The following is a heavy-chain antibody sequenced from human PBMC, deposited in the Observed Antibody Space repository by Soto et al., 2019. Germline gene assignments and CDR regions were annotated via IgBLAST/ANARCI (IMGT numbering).Heavy chain of an antibody. CDR3: ARGVTMVRGVIHTPYFDY. Sequence: SETLSLTCTVSGGSISSCGYYWSWIRQHPGKGLEWIGYIYYSGSTYYNPSLKSRVTISVDTSKNQFSLKLSSVTAADTAVYYCARGVTMVRGVIHTPYFDYWGQGTLVTGSS. CDR1: GGSISSCGYY. V-gene: IGHV4-31*03. CDR2: IYYSGST. D-gene: IGHD3-10*01. J-gene: IGHJ4*02.